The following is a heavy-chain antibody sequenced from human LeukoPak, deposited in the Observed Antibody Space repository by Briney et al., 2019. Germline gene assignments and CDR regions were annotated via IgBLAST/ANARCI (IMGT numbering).Heavy chain of an antibody. D-gene: IGHD3-10*01. V-gene: IGHV3-23*01. CDR3: ARSGSGSYPPDDAFDI. J-gene: IGHJ3*02. CDR1: GFTFSSYA. Sequence: GGSLRLSCAASGFTFSSYAMSWVRQAPGKGLEWVSAISGSGGSTYYADSVKGRFTISRDNSKNTLYLQMNSLRAEDTAVYYCARSGSGSYPPDDAFDIWGQGTMVTVSS. CDR2: ISGSGGST.